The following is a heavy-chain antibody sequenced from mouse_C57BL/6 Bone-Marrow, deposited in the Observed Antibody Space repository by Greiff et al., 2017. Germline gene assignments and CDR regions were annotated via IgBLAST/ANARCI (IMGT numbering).Heavy chain of an antibody. D-gene: IGHD2-4*01. Sequence: VQLQQPGAELARPGASVKLSCKASGYTFTSYGISWVKQRTGQGLEWIGVIYPRSGNTYYNEKFKGKATLTADKASSTAYMEMRSLTAEDSAVYFCASDYDWYFDVWGTGTTVTVSS. CDR2: IYPRSGNT. CDR3: ASDYDWYFDV. J-gene: IGHJ1*03. CDR1: GYTFTSYG. V-gene: IGHV1-81*01.